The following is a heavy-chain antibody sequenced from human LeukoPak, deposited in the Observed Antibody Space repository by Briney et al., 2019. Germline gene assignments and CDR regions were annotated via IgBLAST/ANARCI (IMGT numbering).Heavy chain of an antibody. J-gene: IGHJ5*02. D-gene: IGHD6-13*01. CDR1: GGSISSYY. CDR3: ARFSVIAAAGTGGWFDP. CDR2: IYTGGST. Sequence: SETLSLTCTVSGGSISSYYWSWIRQPPGKGLEWIGYIYTGGSTNYNPSLKSRVTISVDTSKNQFSLKLSSVTAADTAVYYCARFSVIAAAGTGGWFDPWGQGTLVTVSS. V-gene: IGHV4-4*09.